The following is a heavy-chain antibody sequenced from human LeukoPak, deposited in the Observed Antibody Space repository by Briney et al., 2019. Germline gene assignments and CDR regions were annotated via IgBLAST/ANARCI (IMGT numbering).Heavy chain of an antibody. CDR3: ARDFFALLDYYDSSGYYPGSMDV. CDR2: IIPIFGTA. CDR1: GGTFSSYA. V-gene: IGHV1-69*05. D-gene: IGHD3-22*01. Sequence: VASVKVSCKASGGTFSSYAISWVRQAPGQGLEWMGGIIPIFGTANYAQKFQGRVTITTDESTSTAYMELSSLRSEDTAVYYCARDFFALLDYYDSSGYYPGSMDVWGKGTTVTVSS. J-gene: IGHJ6*03.